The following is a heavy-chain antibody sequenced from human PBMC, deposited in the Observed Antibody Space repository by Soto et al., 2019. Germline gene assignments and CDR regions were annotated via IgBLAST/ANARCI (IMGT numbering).Heavy chain of an antibody. CDR3: ARPRYSDYDEIPFVDY. Sequence: QPGGSLRLSCAGSGFTFRNYAMSWVRQAPGKGLEWVSSVSASGASTNYADSVRGRFSISRDNSQNTLYLQMNSLRAEDTAVYYCARPRYSDYDEIPFVDYWGQGTLVTVSS. CDR2: VSASGAST. V-gene: IGHV3-23*01. D-gene: IGHD5-12*01. CDR1: GFTFRNYA. J-gene: IGHJ4*02.